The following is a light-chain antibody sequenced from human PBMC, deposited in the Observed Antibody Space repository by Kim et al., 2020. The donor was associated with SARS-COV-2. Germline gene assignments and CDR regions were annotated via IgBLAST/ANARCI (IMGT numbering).Light chain of an antibody. CDR2: DND. V-gene: IGLV1-51*01. J-gene: IGLJ2*01. CDR3: ASWGSELSDGGL. CDR1: RSNIGKIY. Sequence: QSVLTQPPSVSAAPGQKVSISCSGDRSNIGKIYVSWYQQLPGKAPKLLIYDNDKRPSGISDRFSGSKSGTSATLGITGLQTGDEADYYCASWGSELSDGGLFGGGTQLTVL.